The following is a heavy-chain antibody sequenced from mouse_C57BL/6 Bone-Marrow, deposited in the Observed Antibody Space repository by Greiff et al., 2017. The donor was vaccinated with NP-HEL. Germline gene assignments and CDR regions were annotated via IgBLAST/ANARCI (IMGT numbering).Heavy chain of an antibody. CDR3: ARDRDYLYAMDY. Sequence: EVQVGASGPGLVKPSQSLSLTCSVTGYSITSGYYWNWIRQFPGNKLEWMGYISYDGSNNYNPSLKNRISITRDTSKNQFFLKLNSVTTEDTATYYCARDRDYLYAMDYWGQGTSVTVSS. V-gene: IGHV3-6*01. CDR2: ISYDGSN. J-gene: IGHJ4*01. D-gene: IGHD2-4*01. CDR1: GYSITSGYY.